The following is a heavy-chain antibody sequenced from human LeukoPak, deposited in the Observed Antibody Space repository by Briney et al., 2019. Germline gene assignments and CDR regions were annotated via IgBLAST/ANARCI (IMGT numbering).Heavy chain of an antibody. CDR1: GYSIRNGYN. J-gene: IGHJ3*02. D-gene: IGHD3-10*01. CDR2: IYH. CDR3: AKSNGYGLVDI. Sequence: SETLSLTCTVSGYSIRNGYNWGWIRLSPGKGLEWLGSIYHDNPSLKSRVTISLDTSRNQFSLKLNSVTAADTAVYYCAKSNGYGLVDIWGQGTMVTVSS. V-gene: IGHV4-38-2*02.